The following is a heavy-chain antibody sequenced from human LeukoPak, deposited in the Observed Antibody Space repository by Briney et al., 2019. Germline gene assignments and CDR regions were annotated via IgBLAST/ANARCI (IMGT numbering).Heavy chain of an antibody. D-gene: IGHD6-13*01. J-gene: IGHJ4*02. V-gene: IGHV3-21*01. Sequence: GGSLRLSCAVSGFAFSSYNMNWVRQSPGKGLEWVSSISSGSGYMYYADSVKGRFTISRDNAKNSLYLEMSSLRAEDTAVYYCARHWGSSSWASDYWGQGTLVTVSS. CDR3: ARHWGSSSWASDY. CDR2: ISSGSGYM. CDR1: GFAFSSYN.